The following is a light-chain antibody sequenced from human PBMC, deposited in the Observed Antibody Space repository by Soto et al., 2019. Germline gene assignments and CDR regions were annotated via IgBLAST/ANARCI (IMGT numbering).Light chain of an antibody. CDR3: ATWDDSLNGPV. Sequence: QSVLTQPPSASGTPGQRVTISCSGSSSNIGRNTVNWYQQFPGTAPKLLMYSSNQRPSGVTDRFSGSKSGTSASLAISGLQSEDEADYYCATWDDSLNGPVFGGGTKLTVL. CDR2: SSN. CDR1: SSNIGRNT. V-gene: IGLV1-44*01. J-gene: IGLJ3*02.